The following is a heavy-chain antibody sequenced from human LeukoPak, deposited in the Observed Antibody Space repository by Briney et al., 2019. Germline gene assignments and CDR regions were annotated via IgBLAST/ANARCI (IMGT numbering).Heavy chain of an antibody. V-gene: IGHV3-30*04. CDR1: GFTFSSYA. Sequence: GGSLRLSCAASGFTFSSYAMHWVRQAPGKGLEWVAVISYDGSNKYYADSVKGRFTISRDNSKNTLYLQMNSLRAEDTAVYYCARGGPLGAAAAGTVWGQGTLVTVSS. CDR3: ARGGPLGAAAAGTV. CDR2: ISYDGSNK. J-gene: IGHJ4*02. D-gene: IGHD6-13*01.